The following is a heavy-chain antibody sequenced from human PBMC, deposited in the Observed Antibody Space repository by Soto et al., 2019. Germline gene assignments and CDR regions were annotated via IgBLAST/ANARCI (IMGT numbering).Heavy chain of an antibody. CDR3: ARDLYFLGSGTSFDP. V-gene: IGHV3-48*03. Sequence: EVQLVASGGGLVQPGGTLRLSCAASGFTFSSYEMNWVRQAPGAGLEWVSYIGSSGSTIYYSDSVKGPFTISSDNAKNSLYLQMNSLRAEDTAVYYCARDLYFLGSGTSFDPWGQGTLVTVSS. J-gene: IGHJ5*02. D-gene: IGHD3-10*01. CDR1: GFTFSSYE. CDR2: IGSSGSTI.